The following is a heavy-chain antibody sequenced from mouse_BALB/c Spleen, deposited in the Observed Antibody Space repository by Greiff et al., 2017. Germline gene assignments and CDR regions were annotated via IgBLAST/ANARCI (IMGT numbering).Heavy chain of an antibody. J-gene: IGHJ1*01. V-gene: IGHV2-9*02. Sequence: QVQLKESGPGLVAPSQSLSITCTVSGFSLTSYGVHWVRQPPGKGLEWLGVIWAGGSTNYNSALMSRLSISKDNSKSQVFLKMNSLQTDDTAMYYCARAVYDYEDWYFDVWGAGTTVTVSS. CDR3: ARAVYDYEDWYFDV. CDR1: GFSLTSYG. CDR2: IWAGGST. D-gene: IGHD2-4*01.